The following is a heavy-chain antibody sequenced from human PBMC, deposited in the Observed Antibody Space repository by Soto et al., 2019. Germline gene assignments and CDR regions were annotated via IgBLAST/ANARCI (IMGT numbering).Heavy chain of an antibody. CDR3: ARGKGFTMIVVLNRYFDY. D-gene: IGHD3-22*01. V-gene: IGHV4-34*01. CDR2: INHSGST. J-gene: IGHJ4*02. CDR1: GGSFSGYY. Sequence: SETLSLTCAVYGGSFSGYYWSWIRQPPGKGLEWIGEINHSGSTNYNPSLKSRVTISVDKSKNQFSLKLSSVTDADTAVHYCARGKGFTMIVVLNRYFDYWGQGNMVTVYS.